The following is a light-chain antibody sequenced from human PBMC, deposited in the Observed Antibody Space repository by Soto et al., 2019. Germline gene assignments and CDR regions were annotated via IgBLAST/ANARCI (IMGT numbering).Light chain of an antibody. CDR3: ISYGGSTNLV. CDR1: SSDVGGYNY. Sequence: QSALTQPPSASGSPGQSVTISCTGTSSDVGGYNYVSWYQQHPGKAPKRMIYEVSKRHSGVPYRFSGSKSGNTASLTVSGLQAEGEADYYCISYGGSTNLVFGGGTKVTVL. V-gene: IGLV2-8*01. CDR2: EVS. J-gene: IGLJ3*02.